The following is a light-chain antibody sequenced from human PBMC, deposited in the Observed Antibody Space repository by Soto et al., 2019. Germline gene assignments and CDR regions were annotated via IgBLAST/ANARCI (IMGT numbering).Light chain of an antibody. CDR3: CSYAGTYYFWV. J-gene: IGLJ3*02. Sequence: QSALTQPRSVSGSPGQSVTISCTGTNSDIGGYNYVSWYQQHPGKAPKVMIYDVSRRPSGVPDRFSGSKSGNAASLTISGLQAEDEADYYCCSYAGTYYFWVFGGGTKLTVL. CDR2: DVS. V-gene: IGLV2-11*01. CDR1: NSDIGGYNY.